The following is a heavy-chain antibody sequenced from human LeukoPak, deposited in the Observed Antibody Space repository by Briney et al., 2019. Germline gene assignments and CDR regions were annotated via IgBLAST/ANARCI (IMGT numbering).Heavy chain of an antibody. J-gene: IGHJ4*02. CDR1: GYTFTSYG. CDR2: ISAYNGTT. CDR3: ARVRNDIVVVPAPLSDY. Sequence: ASVKVSCKASGYTFTSYGISWVRQAPGQGLEWMGWISAYNGTTNYAQKLQGRVTMTTDTSTSTAYMELRSLRSDDTAVYYCARVRNDIVVVPAPLSDYWGQGTLVTVSS. V-gene: IGHV1-18*01. D-gene: IGHD2-2*01.